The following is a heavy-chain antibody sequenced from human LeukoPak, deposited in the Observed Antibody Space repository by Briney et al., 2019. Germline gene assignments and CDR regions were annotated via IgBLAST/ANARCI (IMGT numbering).Heavy chain of an antibody. CDR1: GFTFSSYA. Sequence: GGSLRLSCAASGFTFSSYAMSWVRQAPGKGLEWVSAISGSGGSTYYTDSVKGRFTISRDNSKNTLYLQMNSLRAEDTAVYYCAKPDDYGDYVLYYGMDVWGQGTTVTVSS. J-gene: IGHJ6*02. D-gene: IGHD4-17*01. CDR2: ISGSGGST. CDR3: AKPDDYGDYVLYYGMDV. V-gene: IGHV3-23*01.